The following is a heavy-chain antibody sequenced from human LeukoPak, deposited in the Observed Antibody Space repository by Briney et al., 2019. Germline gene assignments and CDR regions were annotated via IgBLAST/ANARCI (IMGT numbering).Heavy chain of an antibody. Sequence: PSETLSLTCAVYGGSFSGYYWSWIRPPPGKGLEWIGEINHSGSTNYNPSLKSRVTISVDTSKNQCCLKLSSVTAADTAVYYCARGYGAAASPWYYYYGMDVWGQGTTVTVSS. CDR3: ARGYGAAASPWYYYYGMDV. V-gene: IGHV4-34*01. CDR1: GGSFSGYY. J-gene: IGHJ6*02. CDR2: INHSGST. D-gene: IGHD6-6*01.